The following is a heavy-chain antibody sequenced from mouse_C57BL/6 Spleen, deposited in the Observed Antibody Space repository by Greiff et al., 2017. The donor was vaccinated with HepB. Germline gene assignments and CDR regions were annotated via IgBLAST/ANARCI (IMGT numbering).Heavy chain of an antibody. CDR3: ARVGVTPMDY. V-gene: IGHV1-80*01. CDR2: IYPGDGDT. J-gene: IGHJ4*01. Sequence: LVESGAELVKPGASVKISCKASGYAFSSYWMNWVKQRPGKGLEWIGQIYPGDGDTNYNGKFKGKATLTADKSSSTAYMQLSSLTSEDSAVYFCARVGVTPMDYWGQGTSVTVSS. CDR1: GYAFSSYW. D-gene: IGHD2-12*01.